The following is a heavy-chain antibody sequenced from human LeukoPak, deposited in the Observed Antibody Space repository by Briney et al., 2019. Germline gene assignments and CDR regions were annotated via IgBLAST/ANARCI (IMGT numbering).Heavy chain of an antibody. Sequence: GGSLRLSCAASGFTVSSNYMNWVRQAPGKGLEWVSVISGSGTYTYCADSVKGRFTISRDNSKNTLYLQMNSLRVEDTAVYYCAKLLSSGWLNDCFDYWGQGTLVTVSS. J-gene: IGHJ4*02. CDR1: GFTVSSNY. CDR3: AKLLSSGWLNDCFDY. V-gene: IGHV3-23*01. D-gene: IGHD6-19*01. CDR2: ISGSGTYT.